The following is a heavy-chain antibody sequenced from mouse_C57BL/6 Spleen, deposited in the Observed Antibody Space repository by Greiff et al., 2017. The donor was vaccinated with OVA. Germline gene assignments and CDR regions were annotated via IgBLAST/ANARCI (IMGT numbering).Heavy chain of an antibody. D-gene: IGHD2-4*01. CDR3: ARSDYDYDRDY. CDR1: GYTFTSYW. J-gene: IGHJ2*01. CDR2: INPSSGYT. Sequence: QVQLKESGAELAKPGASVKLSCKASGYTFTSYWMHWVKQRPGQGLEWIGYINPSSGYTKYNQKFKDKATLTADKSSSTAYMQLSSLTSEDSAVYYCARSDYDYDRDYWGQGTTLTVSS. V-gene: IGHV1-7*01.